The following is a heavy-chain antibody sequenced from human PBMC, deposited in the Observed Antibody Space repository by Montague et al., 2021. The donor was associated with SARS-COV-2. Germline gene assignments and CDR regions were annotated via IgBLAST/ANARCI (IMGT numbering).Heavy chain of an antibody. CDR1: GGSFSGYY. V-gene: IGHV4-34*01. D-gene: IGHD4-23*01. CDR3: ARWDPQSLTLIGLRGKSASDY. Sequence: SETLSLTCAVYGGSFSGYYWTWIRQYPGKGLEWIAEINHSGTTNYNFNPSLRSRLTISVDTSKCQFSLKLSSVTAADTGVYYCARWDPQSLTLIGLRGKSASDYWGQGTLVTVSS. J-gene: IGHJ4*02. CDR2: INHSGTT.